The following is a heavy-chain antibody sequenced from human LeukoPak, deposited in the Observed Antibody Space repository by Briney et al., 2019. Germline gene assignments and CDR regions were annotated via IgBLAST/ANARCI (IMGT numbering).Heavy chain of an antibody. D-gene: IGHD2-2*01. V-gene: IGHV3-7*01. CDR2: IKKDGSQH. CDR1: GFSFSSFW. CDR3: ARDLDGNPLGYCSSTSCYYYYYGMDV. Sequence: GGSLRLSCAASGFSFSSFWMSWVRQAPGKGLEWVAHIKKDGSQHLYADSVRGRFTISRDNAKNSLYLEMNSLRAEDTAVYYCARDLDGNPLGYCSSTSCYYYYYGMDVWGQGTTVTVSS. J-gene: IGHJ6*02.